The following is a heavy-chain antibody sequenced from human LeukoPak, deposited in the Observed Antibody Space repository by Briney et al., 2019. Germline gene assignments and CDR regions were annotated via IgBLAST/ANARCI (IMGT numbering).Heavy chain of an antibody. CDR1: GYTFTSYG. D-gene: IGHD2-15*01. Sequence: ASVKVSCKASGYTFTSYGISWVRQAPGQGLEWMGWISAYNGNTNYAQKLQGRVTMTTDTSTSTAYMELRSLRSDDTAVYYCARDSHCSGDSCYGRDYYYYYGMDVWGQGTTVTVSS. V-gene: IGHV1-18*01. CDR2: ISAYNGNT. J-gene: IGHJ6*02. CDR3: ARDSHCSGDSCYGRDYYYYYGMDV.